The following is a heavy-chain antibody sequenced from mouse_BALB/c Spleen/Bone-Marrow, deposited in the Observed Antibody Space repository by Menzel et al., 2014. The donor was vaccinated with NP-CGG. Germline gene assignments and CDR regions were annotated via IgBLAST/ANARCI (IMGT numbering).Heavy chain of an antibody. V-gene: IGHV4-1*02. J-gene: IGHJ3*01. CDR1: GFDSSRYW. Sequence: EVKLLESGGGLVQPGGSLKLSCAASGFDSSRYWMSWVRQAPGKGLEWIGEINPDSSTINYTPSLKDKFIISRDNAKNTLYLQMSKVRSEDAALYYCARLGYYGGFAYWGQGTLVTVSA. CDR3: ARLGYYGGFAY. CDR2: INPDSSTI. D-gene: IGHD2-3*01.